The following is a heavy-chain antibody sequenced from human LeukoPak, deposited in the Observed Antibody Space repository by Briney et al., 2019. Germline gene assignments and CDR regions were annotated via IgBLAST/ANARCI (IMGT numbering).Heavy chain of an antibody. CDR3: ARDRLGATLNWFDP. V-gene: IGHV1-2*02. Sequence: GASVKVSCKASGYTFTGYYMHWVRQAPGQGLEWMGWINPNSGGTNYAQKFQGRATMTRDTSISTAYMELSRLRSDDTAVYYCARDRLGATLNWFDPWGQGTLVTVSS. CDR2: INPNSGGT. CDR1: GYTFTGYY. D-gene: IGHD1-26*01. J-gene: IGHJ5*02.